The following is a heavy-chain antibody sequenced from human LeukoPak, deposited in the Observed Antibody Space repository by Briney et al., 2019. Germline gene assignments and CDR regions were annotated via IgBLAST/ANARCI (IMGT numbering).Heavy chain of an antibody. Sequence: PGESLRLSCAASGFTFSSYAMSWVRQAPGKGLEWESGISISGGSTSYADSVKGRFTISRDNSNNMLYLQMNSLRAEDTAVYYCAKPLRDAGSFNYPYFDFWGQGTLVTVSS. V-gene: IGHV3-23*01. J-gene: IGHJ4*02. CDR2: ISISGGST. CDR3: AKPLRDAGSFNYPYFDF. CDR1: GFTFSSYA. D-gene: IGHD5-24*01.